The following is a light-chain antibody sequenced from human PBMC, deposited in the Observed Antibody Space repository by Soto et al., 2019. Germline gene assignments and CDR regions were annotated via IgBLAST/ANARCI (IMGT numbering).Light chain of an antibody. J-gene: IGLJ2*01. CDR1: SSDVGGYNY. CDR3: SSYTSRSTLV. Sequence: QSVLTQPASVSGSPGQSITISCTGTSSDVGGYNYVSWYQQHPGKAPKVMIYDVSNRPSGVSNRFSGSKSGNTASLTISGLQAEDEADYYCSSYTSRSTLVFGGGTKVTVL. V-gene: IGLV2-14*01. CDR2: DVS.